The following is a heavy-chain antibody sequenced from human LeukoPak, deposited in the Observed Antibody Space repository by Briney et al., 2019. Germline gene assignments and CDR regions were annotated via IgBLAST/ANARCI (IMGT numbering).Heavy chain of an antibody. J-gene: IGHJ4*02. CDR2: ISYDGSNK. D-gene: IGHD3-3*01. CDR1: GFTFSSYA. CDR3: ATIFGH. V-gene: IGHV3-30-3*01. Sequence: GGSLRLSCAASGFTFSSYAMHWVRQAPGKGLEWVAVISYDGSNKYYADSVKGRFTISRDNSKNTLYLQMNSLRAGDTAVYYCATIFGHWGQGTLVTVSS.